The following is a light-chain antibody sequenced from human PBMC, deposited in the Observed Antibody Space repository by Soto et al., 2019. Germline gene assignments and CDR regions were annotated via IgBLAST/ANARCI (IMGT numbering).Light chain of an antibody. J-gene: IGLJ3*02. CDR2: EVS. V-gene: IGLV2-14*01. CDR1: SSDVGAYNF. Sequence: QSVLTQPASVSGSPGQSITISCTGTSSDVGAYNFVSWYQHHPGTVPKLMIYEVSNRPSGASNRFSGSKSGNTASLTISGLQTEDEADYYCYSYRGSNAWVFGGGTQLTVL. CDR3: YSYRGSNAWV.